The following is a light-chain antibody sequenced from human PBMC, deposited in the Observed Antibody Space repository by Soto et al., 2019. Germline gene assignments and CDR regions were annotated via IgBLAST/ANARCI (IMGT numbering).Light chain of an antibody. CDR3: HQYGSSPNT. V-gene: IGKV3-20*01. J-gene: IGKJ5*01. CDR2: GAS. Sequence: EIVLTQSPGTLSLSPGESATLSCRASQRVRSSCLAWYQQKPGQAPRLLIYGASNRDTGIPDRFSGSGSGTDFTLTIRRLEPADFAVYDCHQYGSSPNTSGKGTRLDIE. CDR1: QRVRSSC.